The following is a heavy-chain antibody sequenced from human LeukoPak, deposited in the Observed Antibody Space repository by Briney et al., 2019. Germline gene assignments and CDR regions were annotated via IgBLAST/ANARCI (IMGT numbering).Heavy chain of an antibody. CDR1: GFTFSSYW. D-gene: IGHD5-18*01. CDR2: INSDGSST. V-gene: IGHV3-74*01. Sequence: GGSLRLSGAASGFTFSSYWMHWVRQAPGKGLVWVSRINSDGSSTSYAASVKGRFTISRDNAKNTLHLQMNSLRAEDTAVYYCASGIRPFDYWGQGTLVTVSS. J-gene: IGHJ4*02. CDR3: ASGIRPFDY.